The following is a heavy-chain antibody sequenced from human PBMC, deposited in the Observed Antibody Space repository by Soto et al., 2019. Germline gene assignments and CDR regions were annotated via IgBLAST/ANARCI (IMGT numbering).Heavy chain of an antibody. CDR1: GYSISAYY. V-gene: IGHV1-2*04. CDR2: ISPSSGAT. CDR3: ARELYDNGPSGLDV. J-gene: IGHJ6*02. Sequence: GPSVKVSCKASGYSISAYYIHWVRQAPGKGLEWMGWISPSSGATQYAQKFQGWVTVTRDTSTSTVYLDVSRLKSDGSAVYYCARELYDNGPSGLDVWGQGTTVTVSS. D-gene: IGHD3-22*01.